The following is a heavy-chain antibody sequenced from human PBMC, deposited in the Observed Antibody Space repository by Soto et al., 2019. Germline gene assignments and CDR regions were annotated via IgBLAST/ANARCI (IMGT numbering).Heavy chain of an antibody. CDR2: ITWNSRVL. Sequence: GGSLRLSCVGTGLNFDDFAMHWVRQAPGKGLEWVSGITWNSRVLAYADSVKGRFTISRDNARNSLYLQMDSLRDEDTALYYCAKRRYDFWSPYYFDSWGQGTLVTVSS. CDR3: AKRRYDFWSPYYFDS. D-gene: IGHD3-3*01. J-gene: IGHJ4*02. CDR1: GLNFDDFA. V-gene: IGHV3-9*01.